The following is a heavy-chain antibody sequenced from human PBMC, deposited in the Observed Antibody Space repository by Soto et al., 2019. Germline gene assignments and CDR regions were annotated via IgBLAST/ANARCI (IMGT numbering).Heavy chain of an antibody. CDR2: IYHSGST. Sequence: SDTSAVSGGYIRSGGYSWSWIRQPPGKGLEWIGYIYHSGSTYYNPSLKSRVTISVDRSKNQFSLKLSSVTAADTAVYYCARVPGPWGQGTLVTVSS. V-gene: IGHV4-30-2*01. J-gene: IGHJ5*02. CDR1: GGYIRSGGYS. CDR3: ARVPGP.